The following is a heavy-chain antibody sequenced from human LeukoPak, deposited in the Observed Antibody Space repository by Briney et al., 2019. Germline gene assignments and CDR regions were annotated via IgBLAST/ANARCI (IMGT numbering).Heavy chain of an antibody. Sequence: PGGSLRLSCSASGFTFSDYEMSWVRQAPGKGLEWVSAISGSGGSTYYADSVKGRFTISRDNSKNTLYLQMNSLRAEDTAVYYCAKDLTGTTDYYYYMDVWGKGTTVTVSS. J-gene: IGHJ6*03. D-gene: IGHD1-7*01. CDR1: GFTFSDYE. CDR3: AKDLTGTTDYYYYMDV. CDR2: ISGSGGST. V-gene: IGHV3-23*01.